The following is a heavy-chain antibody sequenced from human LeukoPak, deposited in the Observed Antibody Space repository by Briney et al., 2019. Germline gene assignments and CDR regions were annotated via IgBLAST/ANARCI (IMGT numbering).Heavy chain of an antibody. Sequence: PGGSLRLSCAASGFTFRSYWMHWVRQAPGRGLVWVSRINSDGSSTTYADSVKGRFTISRDNAKNTLHLQMNSLRVEDTAVYYCAVLSSGYPVDYWGQGTLVTVSS. V-gene: IGHV3-74*01. CDR1: GFTFRSYW. CDR3: AVLSSGYPVDY. J-gene: IGHJ4*02. D-gene: IGHD3-22*01. CDR2: INSDGSST.